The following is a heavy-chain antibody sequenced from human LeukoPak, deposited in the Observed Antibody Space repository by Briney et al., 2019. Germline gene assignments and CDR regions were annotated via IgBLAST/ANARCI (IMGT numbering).Heavy chain of an antibody. CDR1: GFTVSSNY. Sequence: GGSLRLSCAASGFTVSSNYMSWVRQAPGKGLEWVTVIYGGGDTYYADSVKGRFTISRDNSKNTLYLQMNSLRAEDTAIYFCTTVLTGQGYWGQATLVTVSS. D-gene: IGHD3-9*01. V-gene: IGHV3-53*01. J-gene: IGHJ4*02. CDR3: TTVLTGQGY. CDR2: IYGGGDT.